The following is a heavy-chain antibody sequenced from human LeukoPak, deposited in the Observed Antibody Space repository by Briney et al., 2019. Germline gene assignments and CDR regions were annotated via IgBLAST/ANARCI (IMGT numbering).Heavy chain of an antibody. D-gene: IGHD6-6*01. J-gene: IGHJ4*02. CDR2: IIPIFGTA. V-gene: IGHV1-69*13. CDR3: AGSYSSSRLNYFDY. CDR1: GGTFSSYA. Sequence: SVKVSCKASGGTFSSYAISWVRQAPGQGLEWMGGIIPIFGTANYAQKFRGRVTITADESTSTAYMELSSLRSEDTAVYYCAGSYSSSRLNYFDYWGQGTLVTVSS.